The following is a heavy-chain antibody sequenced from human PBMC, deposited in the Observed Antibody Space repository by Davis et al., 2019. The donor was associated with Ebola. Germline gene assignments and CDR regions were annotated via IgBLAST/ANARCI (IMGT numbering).Heavy chain of an antibody. CDR3: ARDPYCSSTSCYNYMDV. V-gene: IGHV1-46*01. CDR1: GYTFTSYY. J-gene: IGHJ6*03. CDR2: INPSGGST. Sequence: ASVKVSCKASGYTFTSYYMHWVRQAPGQGLEWMGIINPSGGSTSYAQKFQGRVTMTRDTSTSTVYMELSSLRSEDTAVYYCARDPYCSSTSCYNYMDVWGKGTTVTVSS. D-gene: IGHD2-2*02.